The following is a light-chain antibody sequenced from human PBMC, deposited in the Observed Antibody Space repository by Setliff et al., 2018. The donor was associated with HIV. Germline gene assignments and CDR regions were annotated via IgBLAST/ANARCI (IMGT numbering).Light chain of an antibody. CDR3: QSYDSSLSGEV. CDR1: SSDVGGYNY. CDR2: EVN. V-gene: IGLV2-14*01. J-gene: IGLJ2*01. Sequence: QSVLTQPASVSGSPGQSITISCTGTSSDVGGYNYVSWYQQHPGKAPKLMIYEVNNRPSGVSNRFSGSKSGNTASLTISGLQAEDEADYYCQSYDSSLSGEVFGGGTQLTV.